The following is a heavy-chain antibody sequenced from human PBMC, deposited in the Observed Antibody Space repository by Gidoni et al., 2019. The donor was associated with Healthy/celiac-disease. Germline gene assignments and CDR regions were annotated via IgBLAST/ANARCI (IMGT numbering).Heavy chain of an antibody. J-gene: IGHJ4*02. CDR1: GFTFSSYA. D-gene: IGHD3-22*01. CDR3: AKKDTSGATVPHLDY. CDR2: ISCSGCST. V-gene: IGHV3-23*01. Sequence: EVQPLESGGGLVQPGGSLRLAWAASGFTFSSYAMSWVRQAPGQGLAWVSSISCSGCSTYYADSLKGRFTISRDNAMNTLYLQMNSLRAEDTAVYFIAKKDTSGATVPHLDYCGQGPLVTVSS.